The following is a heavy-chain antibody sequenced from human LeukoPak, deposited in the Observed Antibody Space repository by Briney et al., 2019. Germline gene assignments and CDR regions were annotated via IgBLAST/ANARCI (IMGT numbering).Heavy chain of an antibody. Sequence: GGSLRLSCAAAGFTFSDYYMSWIRQAPGKGLEWVSYISSSSSYKNYVDSVKGRFTISRDNAKNSLYLQMNSLRAEDTAVYYCARGLAVAGTGAFDIWGQGTMVTVSS. V-gene: IGHV3-11*05. J-gene: IGHJ3*02. CDR2: ISSSSSYK. CDR1: GFTFSDYY. D-gene: IGHD6-19*01. CDR3: ARGLAVAGTGAFDI.